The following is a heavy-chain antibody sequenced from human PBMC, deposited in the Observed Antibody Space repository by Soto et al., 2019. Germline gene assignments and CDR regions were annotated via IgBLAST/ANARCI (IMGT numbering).Heavy chain of an antibody. V-gene: IGHV3-23*01. Sequence: EVQLLESGGGLVQPGGSLRLSCAASGLTFSTYAMSWVRQAPGKGLEWVSGISGSGDSAYYADSVKGRFTISRDNSNNTFYLQMDSLRVEDTAVYYCAKDYDTSRYWYFDLWGRGTLVTVSS. J-gene: IGHJ2*01. CDR1: GLTFSTYA. CDR2: ISGSGDSA. CDR3: AKDYDTSRYWYFDL. D-gene: IGHD3-9*01.